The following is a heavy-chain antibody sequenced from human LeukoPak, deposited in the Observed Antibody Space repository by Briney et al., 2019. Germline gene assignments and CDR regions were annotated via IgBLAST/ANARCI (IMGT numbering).Heavy chain of an antibody. CDR1: GFTFSNYA. V-gene: IGHV3-23*01. J-gene: IGHJ1*01. Sequence: PGGSLRLSCAASGFTFSNYAMSWVRQAPGKGLEWVSGISGSGANSYYADSVKGRFTISRDNSKNTLYLQMNSLRADDTAVYYCARALSHQLIRYSQDWGQGTLVTVSS. CDR2: ISGSGANS. D-gene: IGHD1-1*01. CDR3: ARALSHQLIRYSQD.